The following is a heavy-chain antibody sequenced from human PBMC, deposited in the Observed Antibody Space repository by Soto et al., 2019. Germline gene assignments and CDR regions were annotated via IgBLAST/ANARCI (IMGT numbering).Heavy chain of an antibody. CDR1: GGSITSYS. D-gene: IGHD2-15*01. CDR3: ARGTLGGYCSGGGCYSENDS. J-gene: IGHJ5*02. Sequence: QVQLQESGPGLVKPSETLSLTCTVSGGSITSYSWSWIRQPPGKGLEWIGHIYYSGSTNYNPSLKSRVTISVDTSKNHFSLKLSSVTAADTAVYYCARGTLGGYCSGGGCYSENDSWGQGTLVTVSS. CDR2: IYYSGST. V-gene: IGHV4-59*01.